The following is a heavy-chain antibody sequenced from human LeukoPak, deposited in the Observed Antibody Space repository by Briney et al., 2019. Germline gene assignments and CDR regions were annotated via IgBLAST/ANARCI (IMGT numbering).Heavy chain of an antibody. D-gene: IGHD4-17*01. V-gene: IGHV4-61*02. Sequence: SETLSLTCTVSGGSISSGSYYWSWIRQPAGTGLEWIGRIYTSGSTNYNPSLKSRVTISVDTSKNQFSLKLSSVTAADTAVYYCARIPDYGDYSGWFDPWGQGTLVTVSS. CDR1: GGSISSGSYY. J-gene: IGHJ5*02. CDR2: IYTSGST. CDR3: ARIPDYGDYSGWFDP.